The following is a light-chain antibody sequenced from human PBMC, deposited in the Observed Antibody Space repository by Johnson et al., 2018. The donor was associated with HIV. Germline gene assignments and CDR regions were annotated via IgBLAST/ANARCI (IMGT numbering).Light chain of an antibody. Sequence: TQPPSVSAAPGQKVTISCSGSSSNIGNNYVSWYQQLPGTAPKLLIYDNNKRPSGIPDRFSGSKSGTSATLGITGLQTGDEADYYCGTWDNGLSAYVFGTGTKVTVL. CDR2: DNN. CDR3: GTWDNGLSAYV. J-gene: IGLJ1*01. V-gene: IGLV1-51*01. CDR1: SSNIGNNY.